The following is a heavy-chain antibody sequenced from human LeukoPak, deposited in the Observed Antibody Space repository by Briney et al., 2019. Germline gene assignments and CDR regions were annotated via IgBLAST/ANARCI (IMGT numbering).Heavy chain of an antibody. V-gene: IGHV1-2*02. CDR3: ARDLVDTYGGFDY. J-gene: IGHJ4*02. Sequence: GASVKVSCKASGYTFTGYYMHWVRQAPGQGLEWMGWINPNSGGTNYAQKFQGRVTMTRDTSISTAYMELSRLRSDDTAVYYCARDLVDTYGGFDYWGQGTLVTVSS. CDR2: INPNSGGT. D-gene: IGHD5-18*01. CDR1: GYTFTGYY.